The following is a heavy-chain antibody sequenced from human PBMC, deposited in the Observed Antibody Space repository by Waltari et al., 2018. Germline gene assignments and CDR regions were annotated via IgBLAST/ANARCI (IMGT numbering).Heavy chain of an antibody. D-gene: IGHD3-3*01. Sequence: QVQLQQSGAGLLKPSETLSLRCSLHGESSSGYYVSWIRQPPGKGLEWLAQIRHRGDSQLNPSLKSRVTSSLDASNNHLSLRLTSVTAADTAIYYCARHGGYNFSNWGQGTLVTVSS. V-gene: IGHV4-34*01. CDR3: ARHGGYNFSN. J-gene: IGHJ4*02. CDR2: IRHRGDS. CDR1: GESSSGYY.